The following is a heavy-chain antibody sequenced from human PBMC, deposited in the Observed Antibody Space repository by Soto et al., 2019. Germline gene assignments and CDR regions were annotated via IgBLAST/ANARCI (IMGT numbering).Heavy chain of an antibody. V-gene: IGHV3-15*07. J-gene: IGHJ4*02. CDR3: TTTSS. CDR2: IKSKTDGWTT. D-gene: IGHD1-26*01. Sequence: GGSLRLSCAASGFTFSNAWMNWVRQAPGKGLEWVGRIKSKTDGWTTDYAAPVKGRFTISRDDSKNTLYLQMNSLKTEDTAVYYCTTTSSWGQGTLVTVSS. CDR1: GFTFSNAW.